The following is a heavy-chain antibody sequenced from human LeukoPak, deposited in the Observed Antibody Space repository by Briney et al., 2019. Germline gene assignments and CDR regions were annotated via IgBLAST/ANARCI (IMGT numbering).Heavy chain of an antibody. CDR1: GYTFTGYY. Sequence: VASVKVSCKASGYTFTGYYMHWVRQAPGQGLEWMGWINPNSGGTNYAQKFQGRVTMTRDTSISTAYMELSRLRSDDTAVYHCATAPAGWLVPFDYWGQGTLVTVSS. J-gene: IGHJ4*02. V-gene: IGHV1-2*02. CDR3: ATAPAGWLVPFDY. D-gene: IGHD6-19*01. CDR2: INPNSGGT.